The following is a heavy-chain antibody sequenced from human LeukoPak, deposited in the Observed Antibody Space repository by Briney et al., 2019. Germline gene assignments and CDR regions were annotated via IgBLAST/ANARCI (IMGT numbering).Heavy chain of an antibody. D-gene: IGHD3-22*01. J-gene: IGHJ4*02. CDR2: IFYSGST. V-gene: IGHV4-31*03. CDR1: GGSLSIGGYY. Sequence: SESLCLTRTVSGGSLSIGGYYCSWIRQHPGKGQVCNGYIFYSGSTYSKTPLKSRDTISENTSKNQCSLKLRSLTATDPAVFYCPRHHYESSCYYDYFDYWGQGTLVTVSS. CDR3: PRHHYESSCYYDYFDY.